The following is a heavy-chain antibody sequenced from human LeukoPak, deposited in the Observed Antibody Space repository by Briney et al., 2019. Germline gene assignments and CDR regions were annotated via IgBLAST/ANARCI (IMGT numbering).Heavy chain of an antibody. Sequence: GRSLRLSCAASGFTFSSYAMHWVRQAPGKGLEWVAVISYDGSNKYYADSVKGRFTISRDNSKNTLYLQMNSLRAEDTAVYYCAIGGNSIGSYFQHWGQGTLVTVSS. D-gene: IGHD4-23*01. J-gene: IGHJ1*01. CDR2: ISYDGSNK. V-gene: IGHV3-30-3*01. CDR3: AIGGNSIGSYFQH. CDR1: GFTFSSYA.